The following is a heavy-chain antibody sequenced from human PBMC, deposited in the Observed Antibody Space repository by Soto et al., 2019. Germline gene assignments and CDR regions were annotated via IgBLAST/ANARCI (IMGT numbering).Heavy chain of an antibody. J-gene: IGHJ4*02. Sequence: GGSLRLSCTASGFTFSSYGIHWVRQAPGKGLEWVALISYDGSNKYYADSVKGRFTISRDNSKNTLYLQMNSLRAEDTAMYYCAKDDPYYYDSSGYYGHFDYRGKGTMVSV. CDR3: AKDDPYYYDSSGYYGHFDY. D-gene: IGHD3-22*01. V-gene: IGHV3-30*18. CDR2: ISYDGSNK. CDR1: GFTFSSYG.